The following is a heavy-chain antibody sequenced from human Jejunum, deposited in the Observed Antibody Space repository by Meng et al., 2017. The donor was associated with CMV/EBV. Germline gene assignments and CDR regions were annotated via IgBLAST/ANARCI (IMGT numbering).Heavy chain of an antibody. D-gene: IGHD3-22*01. J-gene: IGHJ4*02. CDR2: IHYSGIT. CDR1: GGSINRGGYY. CDR3: VRDRFDSGNYVFDY. V-gene: IGHV4-30-4*01. Sequence: SGGSINRGGYYWSWIRQPPGKGLEWIGYIHYSGITYYTPSLKSRVTISIDTSKNQFSLNLSSVTAADTAVYFCVRDRFDSGNYVFDYWGQGTLVTVSS.